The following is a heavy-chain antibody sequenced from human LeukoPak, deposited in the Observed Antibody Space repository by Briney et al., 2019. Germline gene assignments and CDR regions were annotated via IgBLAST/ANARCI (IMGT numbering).Heavy chain of an antibody. J-gene: IGHJ5*02. D-gene: IGHD2-21*01. CDR1: GGSISNSNYY. V-gene: IGHV4-39*01. Sequence: SETLSLTCTVSGGSISNSNYYWGWIRQSPGKGLEWIGSIYYSGNTYYNPSLKSRVTISVDTSENQFSLILSSVTAADTAVYYCARTILPRWWFDPWGQGTLVTVSS. CDR3: ARTILPRWWFDP. CDR2: IYYSGNT.